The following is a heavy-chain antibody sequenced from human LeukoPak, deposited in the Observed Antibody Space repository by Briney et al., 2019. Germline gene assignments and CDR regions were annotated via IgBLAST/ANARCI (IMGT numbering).Heavy chain of an antibody. Sequence: SETLSLTCTVSGYSISSDYYWGWIRQPPGKGLEWIGSIYHSGSTYYNPSLKSRVTISVDTSKNQFSLKLSSVTAADTAVFYCARPSRQHDAFDIWGQGTMVTVSS. J-gene: IGHJ3*02. CDR3: ARPSRQHDAFDI. CDR2: IYHSGST. D-gene: IGHD2-2*01. CDR1: GYSISSDYY. V-gene: IGHV4-38-2*02.